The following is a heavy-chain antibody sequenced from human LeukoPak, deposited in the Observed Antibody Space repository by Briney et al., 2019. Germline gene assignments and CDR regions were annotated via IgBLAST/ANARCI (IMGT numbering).Heavy chain of an antibody. CDR1: GGSISSYY. CDR3: ARAVARYYYYGMDV. Sequence: ETLSLTCTVSGGSISSYYWSWIRQPPGKGLEWIGYIYYSGSTNYNPSLKSRVTISVDTSKNQFSLKLSSVTAADTAVYYCARAVARYYYYGMDVWGQGTTVTVSS. V-gene: IGHV4-59*12. D-gene: IGHD6-19*01. J-gene: IGHJ6*02. CDR2: IYYSGST.